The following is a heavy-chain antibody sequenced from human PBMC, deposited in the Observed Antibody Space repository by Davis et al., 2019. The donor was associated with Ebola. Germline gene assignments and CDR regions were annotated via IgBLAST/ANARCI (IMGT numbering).Heavy chain of an antibody. Sequence: AASVKVSCKASGYTFTSYYMHWVRQAPGQGLEWMGIVNPSDGSTSYAQKFQDRVTLTTDTSTTTAYMELRSLRSDDTAVYYCARDLTGSNGWFDYWGQGTLVTVSS. D-gene: IGHD3-16*01. CDR2: VNPSDGST. CDR3: ARDLTGSNGWFDY. CDR1: GYTFTSYY. J-gene: IGHJ4*02. V-gene: IGHV1-46*01.